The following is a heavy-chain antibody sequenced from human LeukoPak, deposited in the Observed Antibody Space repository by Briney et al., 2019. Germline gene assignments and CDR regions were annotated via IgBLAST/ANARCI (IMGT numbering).Heavy chain of an antibody. Sequence: PSETLPLTCTVSGGSISSYYWSWIRQPPGKGLEWIGYLYYSGSTNYNPSLKSRVTISVDTSKNQFSLKLSSVTAADTAVYYCAREHSSGWSNYYYMDVWGKGTTVTVSS. CDR1: GGSISSYY. J-gene: IGHJ6*03. V-gene: IGHV4-59*01. D-gene: IGHD6-19*01. CDR3: AREHSSGWSNYYYMDV. CDR2: LYYSGST.